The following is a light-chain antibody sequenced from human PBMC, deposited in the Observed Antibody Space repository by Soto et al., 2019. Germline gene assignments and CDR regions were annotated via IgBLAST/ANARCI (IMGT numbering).Light chain of an antibody. V-gene: IGKV3-11*01. J-gene: IGKJ1*01. CDR1: QSVSTS. CDR2: DAS. CDR3: QLRDVWPS. Sequence: IVLTQSPGTLALSPGESAVLSCRASQSVSTSLAWYQRKPGQAPRLFIYDASKRAPGIPARFAGSGSGTDFTLTISSLEPEDIAVYYCQLRDVWPSFGQGTKV.